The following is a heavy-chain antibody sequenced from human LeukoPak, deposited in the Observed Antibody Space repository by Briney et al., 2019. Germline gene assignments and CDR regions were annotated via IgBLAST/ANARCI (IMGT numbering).Heavy chain of an antibody. D-gene: IGHD3-3*01. V-gene: IGHV4-61*02. CDR1: GGSISSGSYY. Sequence: PSETLSLTCTVSGGSISSGSYYWSWIRQPAGKGLEWIGRIYTSGSTNYNPSLKSRVTISVDTSKNQFSLKLSSVTAADTAVYYCARDKILEWSDAFDTWGQGTTVTVSS. J-gene: IGHJ3*02. CDR3: ARDKILEWSDAFDT. CDR2: IYTSGST.